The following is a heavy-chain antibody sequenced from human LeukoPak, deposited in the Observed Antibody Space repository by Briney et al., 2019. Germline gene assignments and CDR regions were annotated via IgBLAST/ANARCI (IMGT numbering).Heavy chain of an antibody. V-gene: IGHV1-69*04. CDR1: GGTFSSYA. J-gene: IGHJ3*02. CDR2: IIPILGIA. D-gene: IGHD2-2*01. Sequence: GASVKVSCKASGGTFSSYAISWVRQAPGQGLEWMGRIIPILGIANYAQKFQGRVTITADKSTSTAYMELSSLRSEDTAVYYCARGFGTSPDAFDIWGQGTTVTVSS. CDR3: ARGFGTSPDAFDI.